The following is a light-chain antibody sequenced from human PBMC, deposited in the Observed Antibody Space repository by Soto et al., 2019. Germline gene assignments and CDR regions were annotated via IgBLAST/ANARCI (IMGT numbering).Light chain of an antibody. CDR3: QEYNSYWT. Sequence: DIQMTQSPSTLSASVGDRVTITCQASQSISGWLAWYQQKPGKAPTLLIREASSLETGVPSRFSGSGSGTEFTLTISSLQPDDFATYYCQEYNSYWTFGQGTKVDIK. CDR2: EAS. J-gene: IGKJ1*01. V-gene: IGKV1-5*03. CDR1: QSISGW.